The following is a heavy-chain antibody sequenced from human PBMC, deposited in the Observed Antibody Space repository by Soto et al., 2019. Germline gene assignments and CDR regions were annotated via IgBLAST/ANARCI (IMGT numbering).Heavy chain of an antibody. CDR3: ARVSGSYYYGMDV. V-gene: IGHV4-61*01. J-gene: IGHJ6*02. CDR2: IYYSGST. D-gene: IGHD1-26*01. CDR1: GGSVIREHYC. Sequence: SETLSLTCTVSGGSVIREHYCWNWSRQHPGKGLEWIGYIYYSGSTYYNPSLKSRVTISVDKSKNQFSLKLSSVTAADTAVYYCARVSGSYYYGMDVRGQGTTVTVSS.